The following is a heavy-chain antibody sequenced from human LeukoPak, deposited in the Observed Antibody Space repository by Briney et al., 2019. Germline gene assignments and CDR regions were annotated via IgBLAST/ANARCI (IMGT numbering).Heavy chain of an antibody. CDR3: ARAGIAAAGTIRGVKYFQH. Sequence: SETLSLTCAVYGGSFSGYYWSWIRQPPGKGLEWIGEINHSGSTNYNPSLKSRVTISVDTSKNQFSLKPSSVTAADTAVYYCARAGIAAAGTIRGVKYFQHWGQGTLVTVSS. CDR2: INHSGST. V-gene: IGHV4-34*01. J-gene: IGHJ1*01. D-gene: IGHD6-13*01. CDR1: GGSFSGYY.